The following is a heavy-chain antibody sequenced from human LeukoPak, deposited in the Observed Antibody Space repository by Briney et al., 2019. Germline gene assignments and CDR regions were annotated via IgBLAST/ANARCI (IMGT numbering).Heavy chain of an antibody. Sequence: TSVKVSCKASGFTFTSSAMQWVRQARGQRLEWIGWIVVGSGNTNYAQRFQERVTITRDMSTSTAYMELSSLRSEDTAVYYCASYGGNLQIGYWGQGTLVTVSS. V-gene: IGHV1-58*02. D-gene: IGHD4-23*01. CDR2: IVVGSGNT. CDR1: GFTFTSSA. CDR3: ASYGGNLQIGY. J-gene: IGHJ4*02.